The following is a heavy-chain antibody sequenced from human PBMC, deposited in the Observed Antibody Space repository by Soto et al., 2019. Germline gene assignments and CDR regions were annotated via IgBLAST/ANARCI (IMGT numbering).Heavy chain of an antibody. CDR3: ARDLWGYCGTDCYPLDV. CDR1: GGSISSYY. Sequence: SETMSVTCSVAGGSISSYYWSWIRKTPGKGLEWIGYIYYSGSTNYNPSLKSRVTISVDTSKNQFSLKLNSVTAADTAVYYCARDLWGYCGTDCYPLDVWGQGTTVTVSS. J-gene: IGHJ6*02. D-gene: IGHD2-21*02. CDR2: IYYSGST. V-gene: IGHV4-59*01.